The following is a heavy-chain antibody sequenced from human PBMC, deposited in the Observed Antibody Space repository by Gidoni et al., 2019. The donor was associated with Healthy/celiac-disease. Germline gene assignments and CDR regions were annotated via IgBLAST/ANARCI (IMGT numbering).Heavy chain of an antibody. V-gene: IGHV4-59*01. J-gene: IGHJ3*02. CDR2: IYYSGST. CDR3: ARAPVEDAFDI. D-gene: IGHD2-15*01. CDR1: GGSISSYY. Sequence: QVQLQESGPGLVKPSETLSLTCPVSGGSISSYYWSWIRQPPGKGLEWIGYIYYSGSTNYNPSLKSRVTISVDTSKNQFSLKLSSVTAADTAVYYCARAPVEDAFDIWGQGTMVTVSS.